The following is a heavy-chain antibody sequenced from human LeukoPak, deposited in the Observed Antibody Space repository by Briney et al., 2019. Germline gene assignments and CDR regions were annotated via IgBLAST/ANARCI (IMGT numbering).Heavy chain of an antibody. D-gene: IGHD3-10*01. CDR2: IYYSGST. V-gene: IGHV4-59*01. Sequence: SETLPLTCTVSGGSISSYYWSWIRQPPGKGLEWIGYIYYSGSTNYNPSLKSRVTISVDTSKNQFSLKLSSVTAADTAVYYCARARGSRSYYYYGMDVWGQGTTVTVSS. CDR3: ARARGSRSYYYYGMDV. J-gene: IGHJ6*02. CDR1: GGSISSYY.